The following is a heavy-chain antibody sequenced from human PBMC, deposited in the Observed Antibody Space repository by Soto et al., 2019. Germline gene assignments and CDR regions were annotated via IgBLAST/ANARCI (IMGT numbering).Heavy chain of an antibody. CDR3: SKDRWEGMDV. J-gene: IGHJ6*02. Sequence: EVQLLESGGGLVQPGGSLRLSCAASGFTFSSYAMSWVRQAPGKGLEWVSAISGSGGSTYYADSVKGRFTISRDNSKNTLYLHRNSLRAEDTAVYYCSKDRWEGMDVWGQGPTVTVSS. CDR2: ISGSGGST. CDR1: GFTFSSYA. V-gene: IGHV3-23*01. D-gene: IGHD1-26*01.